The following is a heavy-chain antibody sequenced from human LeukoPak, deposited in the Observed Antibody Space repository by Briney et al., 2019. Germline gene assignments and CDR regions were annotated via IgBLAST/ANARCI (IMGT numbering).Heavy chain of an antibody. J-gene: IGHJ4*02. D-gene: IGHD5-18*01. V-gene: IGHV4-61*05. CDR2: IYYSGST. CDR3: ARAAGYSYGHHDY. Sequence: SETLSLTCTVSGGSISSSSYYWGWIRQPPGKGLEWIGYIYYSGSTNYNPSLKSRVTISVDTSKNQFSLKLSSVTAADTAVYYCARAAGYSYGHHDYWGQGTLVTVSS. CDR1: GGSISSSSYY.